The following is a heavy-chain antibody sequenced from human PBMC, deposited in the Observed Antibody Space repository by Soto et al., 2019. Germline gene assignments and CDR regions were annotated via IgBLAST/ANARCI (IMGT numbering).Heavy chain of an antibody. CDR1: GFTVTNNY. CDR2: IYRGGST. Sequence: PGGSLRLSCPASGFTVTNNYMSWVRQAPGKGLEWVSVIYRGGSTYYADSVKGRFTISRDNSKNTLYLQMNSLRTEDTAVYYCARDYGPPNYYYGMDVWGQGTTVTVSS. J-gene: IGHJ6*02. D-gene: IGHD3-10*01. V-gene: IGHV3-53*01. CDR3: ARDYGPPNYYYGMDV.